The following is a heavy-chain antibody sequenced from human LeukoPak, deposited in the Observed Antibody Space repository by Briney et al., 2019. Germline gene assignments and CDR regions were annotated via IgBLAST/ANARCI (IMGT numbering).Heavy chain of an antibody. V-gene: IGHV3-23*01. D-gene: IGHD3-22*01. CDR3: AKARGTVVPPFDY. J-gene: IGHJ4*02. CDR1: GFTFSSYE. Sequence: PGGSLRLSCAASGFTFSSYEMNWVRQAPGKGLEWVSSISGSGGSTYYADSVKGRFTVSRDNSKNTLYLQMNSLRAEDTAVYYCAKARGTVVPPFDYWGQGTLATVSS. CDR2: ISGSGGST.